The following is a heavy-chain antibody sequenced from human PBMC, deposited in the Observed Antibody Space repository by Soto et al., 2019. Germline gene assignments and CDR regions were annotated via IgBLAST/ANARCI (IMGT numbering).Heavy chain of an antibody. V-gene: IGHV1-2*04. CDR2: INPNSGGT. J-gene: IGHJ6*02. D-gene: IGHD6-19*01. Sequence: ASVKVSCKASGYTFTGYYMHWVRQAPGQGLEWMGWINPNSGGTNYAQKFQGWVTMTRDTSISTAYMELSRLRSDDTAVYYRARDSVRTYSSGWLYYYYGMDVWGQGTTVTVSS. CDR3: ARDSVRTYSSGWLYYYYGMDV. CDR1: GYTFTGYY.